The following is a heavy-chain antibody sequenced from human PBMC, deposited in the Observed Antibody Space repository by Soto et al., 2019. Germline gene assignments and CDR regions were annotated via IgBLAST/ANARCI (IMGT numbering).Heavy chain of an antibody. Sequence: SGPTLLNPTETLTLTCTFSGFSLSNARMGVSWIRQPPGKALVWLAHIFSNDEKSYSTSLKSRLTISKDTSKSQVVLTMTNMDPVDTATYYCARIEWINYDILTGYYTLFDYWGQGTLVTVSS. V-gene: IGHV2-26*01. CDR3: ARIEWINYDILTGYYTLFDY. D-gene: IGHD3-9*01. CDR1: GFSLSNARMG. J-gene: IGHJ4*02. CDR2: IFSNDEK.